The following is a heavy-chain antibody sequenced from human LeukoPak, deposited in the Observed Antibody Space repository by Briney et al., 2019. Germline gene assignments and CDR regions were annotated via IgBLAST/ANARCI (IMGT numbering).Heavy chain of an antibody. Sequence: PGGSLRLSCAASGFTFSLYGMSWVRQAPGKGLEWVSGITGRGTTTYYADSVQGRFTISKDYSKNTLYLQMNNLRGDDTAVYYCAKPGSGYFYLDHWGQGALVTVSS. J-gene: IGHJ4*02. D-gene: IGHD5-12*01. V-gene: IGHV3-23*01. CDR2: ITGRGTTT. CDR1: GFTFSLYG. CDR3: AKPGSGYFYLDH.